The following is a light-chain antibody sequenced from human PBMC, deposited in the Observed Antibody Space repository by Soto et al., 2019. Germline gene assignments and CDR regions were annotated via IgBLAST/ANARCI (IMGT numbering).Light chain of an antibody. CDR2: DTT. CDR1: YSNIGIND. CDR3: AEWDDSLNGPI. V-gene: IGLV1-44*01. Sequence: QSVLTQPPSASGTPGQRVIVSCSGTYSNIGINDVHWYRQLSGSAPQILIYDTTERATGVPDRFSGSKSGTSASLAISGLQAEDEAQYHCAEWDDSLNGPIFGGGTKVTVL. J-gene: IGLJ2*01.